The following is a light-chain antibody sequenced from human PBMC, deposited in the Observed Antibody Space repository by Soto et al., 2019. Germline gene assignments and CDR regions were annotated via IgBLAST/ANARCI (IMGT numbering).Light chain of an antibody. Sequence: VWTRGPATRALSPGRAASRSCMSIQSISNNHLAWYQQKTGQAPRLLIYGASSRATGIPDRFSGSGSGTAFTLTLSSLEPEDFAVYYCQQRSNWPPLTFGGGTKVDIK. V-gene: IGKV3D-20*02. J-gene: IGKJ4*01. CDR1: QSISNNH. CDR2: GAS. CDR3: QQRSNWPPLT.